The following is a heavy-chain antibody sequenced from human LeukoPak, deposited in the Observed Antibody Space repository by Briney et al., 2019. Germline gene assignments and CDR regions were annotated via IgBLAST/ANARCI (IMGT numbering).Heavy chain of an antibody. CDR1: GSTFSSYA. J-gene: IGHJ4*02. CDR3: ARDSGWVRARYYFDY. D-gene: IGHD3-10*01. V-gene: IGHV3-30-3*01. CDR2: ISYDGSNK. Sequence: PGGSLRLSCAASGSTFSSYAMHWVRQAPGKGLEWVAVISYDGSNKYYADSVKGRFTISRDNSKNTLYLQMNSLRAEDTAVYYCARDSGWVRARYYFDYWGQGTLVTVSS.